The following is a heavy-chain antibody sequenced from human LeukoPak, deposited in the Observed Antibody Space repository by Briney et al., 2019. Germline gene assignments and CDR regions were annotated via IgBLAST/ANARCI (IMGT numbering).Heavy chain of an antibody. D-gene: IGHD6-19*01. CDR3: ARADSVAGQWVSYYYYMDV. J-gene: IGHJ6*03. Sequence: ASVKVSCKASGYTFTGYYMHWVRQAPGQGLEWMGWINPNSGGTNYAQKFQGRVTMTRDTSISTAYMELSRLRSDDTAVYYCARADSVAGQWVSYYYYMDVRGKGTTVTISS. V-gene: IGHV1-2*02. CDR1: GYTFTGYY. CDR2: INPNSGGT.